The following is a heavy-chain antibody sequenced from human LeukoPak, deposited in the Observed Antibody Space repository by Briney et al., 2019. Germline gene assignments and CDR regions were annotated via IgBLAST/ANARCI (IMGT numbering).Heavy chain of an antibody. V-gene: IGHV4-59*01. Sequence: SETLSLTCTVSGGSISSYYWSWIRQPPGQGLEWIGCIYYSGSTNYNPPVKSRVTISVDTSTNNFSLKLSSVTASDTAVYYCAGGANNRNYGRGYSFDYWGQGNLVTVSS. J-gene: IGHJ4*02. D-gene: IGHD1-7*01. CDR2: IYYSGST. CDR3: AGGANNRNYGRGYSFDY. CDR1: GGSISSYY.